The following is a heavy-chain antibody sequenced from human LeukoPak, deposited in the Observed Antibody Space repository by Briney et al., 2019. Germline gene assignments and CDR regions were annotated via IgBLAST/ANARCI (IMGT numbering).Heavy chain of an antibody. V-gene: IGHV3-11*01. Sequence: GGSLRLSCAASGFTFSDHYMSWIRQAPGEGLEWISYITSSNNIYYGESVKGRFTISRDNAKNSLYLQMNSLRAEDTAVYYCAKARGPYYFDYWGQGTLVPVSS. D-gene: IGHD3-10*01. CDR3: AKARGPYYFDY. CDR1: GFTFSDHY. CDR2: ITSSNNI. J-gene: IGHJ4*02.